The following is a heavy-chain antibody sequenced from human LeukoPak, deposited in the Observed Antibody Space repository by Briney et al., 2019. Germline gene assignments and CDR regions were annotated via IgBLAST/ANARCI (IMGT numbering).Heavy chain of an antibody. CDR1: GFIFKNFG. CDR2: MCYDGSDK. Sequence: GRSLRLSCASSGFIFKNFGMHWVRQAPGKGLEWVATMCYDGSDKSYADSVKGRFTTSRDNSKKTLYLQMNSLKTEDTAVYYCARGPSYGSGTYPANWFDPWGQGTLVIVSS. V-gene: IGHV3-33*01. CDR3: ARGPSYGSGTYPANWFDP. J-gene: IGHJ5*02. D-gene: IGHD3-10*01.